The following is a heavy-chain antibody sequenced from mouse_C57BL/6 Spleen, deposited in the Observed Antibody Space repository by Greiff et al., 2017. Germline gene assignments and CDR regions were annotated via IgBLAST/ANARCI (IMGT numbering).Heavy chain of an antibody. D-gene: IGHD1-1*01. Sequence: QVQLQQPGAELVKPGASVKLSCKASGYTFTSYWMHWVKQRPGQGLEWIGMIHPNSGSTNYNEKFKDKATLTADKSSSTAYMQLSSLTYEDSAVYYCARYYYGSNYAMDYWGQGTSVTVSS. CDR1: GYTFTSYW. J-gene: IGHJ4*01. CDR2: IHPNSGST. V-gene: IGHV1-64*01. CDR3: ARYYYGSNYAMDY.